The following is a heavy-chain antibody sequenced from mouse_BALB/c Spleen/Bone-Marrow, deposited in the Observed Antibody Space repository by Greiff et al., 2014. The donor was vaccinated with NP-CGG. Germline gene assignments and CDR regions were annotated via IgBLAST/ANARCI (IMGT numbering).Heavy chain of an antibody. Sequence: QVQLQQSGPGLVAPSQSLSITCTVSGISLTSYGVSWVRQPPGKGLEWLGVIWGDGSTNYHSALISKLSISKDNSKSQVFLKLNSLQTDDTATYYCAKGPYYGYLYFDVWGAGTTVTVSS. CDR2: IWGDGST. J-gene: IGHJ1*01. CDR3: AKGPYYGYLYFDV. CDR1: GISLTSYG. V-gene: IGHV2-3*01. D-gene: IGHD1-2*01.